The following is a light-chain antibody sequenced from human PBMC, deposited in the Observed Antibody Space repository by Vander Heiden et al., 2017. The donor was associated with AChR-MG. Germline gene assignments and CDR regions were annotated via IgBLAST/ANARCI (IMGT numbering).Light chain of an antibody. CDR1: NSNIGSNF. CDR3: AVWDDSMSRVL. V-gene: IGLV1-47*01. Sequence: QSVLTQPPSASGTPGQRVTIACSGGNSNIGSNFVYWYQQFPGTAPKLLIYRDDQRPSGVPDRFSASKSDTSASLAISGPRSEDEAVYYCAVWDDSMSRVLFGGGTKLTVL. J-gene: IGLJ3*02. CDR2: RDD.